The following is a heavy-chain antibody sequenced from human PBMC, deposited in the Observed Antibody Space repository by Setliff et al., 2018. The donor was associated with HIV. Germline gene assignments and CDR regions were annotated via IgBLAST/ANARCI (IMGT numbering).Heavy chain of an antibody. Sequence: GASVKVSCKASGYIFTNYGITWVRQAPGQGLEWMGWISADNGNTNYAQKLQGRVTMTTDTSTSTADMELRSLRSDDTAVYYCARVPGARPYHYYYMDVWGKGTTVTVSS. CDR3: ARVPGARPYHYYYMDV. J-gene: IGHJ6*03. CDR1: GYIFTNYG. D-gene: IGHD3-10*01. V-gene: IGHV1-18*01. CDR2: ISADNGNT.